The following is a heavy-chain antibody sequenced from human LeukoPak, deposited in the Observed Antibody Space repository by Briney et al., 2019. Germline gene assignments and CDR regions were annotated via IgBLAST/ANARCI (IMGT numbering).Heavy chain of an antibody. J-gene: IGHJ4*02. CDR1: GGSISSYC. V-gene: IGHV4-59*01. CDR2: IDDSVSP. D-gene: IGHD6-19*01. Sequence: SETLSLTCTVSGGSISSYCWSWIRQPPRKGLGWIGYIDDSVSPNYNPSLKSRVTISVDTSKNQLSLKLSSVTAADTAVYYCARALPSSGSSSDVFDYWGQGTLVTVSS. CDR3: ARALPSSGSSSDVFDY.